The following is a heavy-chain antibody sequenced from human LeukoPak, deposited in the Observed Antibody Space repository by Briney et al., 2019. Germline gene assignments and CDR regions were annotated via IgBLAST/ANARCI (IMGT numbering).Heavy chain of an antibody. CDR2: IYYSGST. D-gene: IGHD3-22*01. Sequence: SETLSLTYTVSIGSISRYYWRWIRQPPRKGLACIGCIYYSGSTNYNPSLKSRVTISVDTSKNQFSLKLSSVTAADTAVYYCARVKTYYDISKDAFDIWGQGTMVTVSS. CDR1: IGSISRYY. V-gene: IGHV4-59*01. CDR3: ARVKTYYDISKDAFDI. J-gene: IGHJ3*02.